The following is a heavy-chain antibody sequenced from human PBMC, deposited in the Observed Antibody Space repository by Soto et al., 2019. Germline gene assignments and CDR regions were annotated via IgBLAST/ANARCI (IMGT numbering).Heavy chain of an antibody. CDR2: INAGNGNT. V-gene: IGHV1-3*01. CDR1: GYTFTNYA. J-gene: IGHJ4*02. CDR3: ARWLRCFDY. D-gene: IGHD3-10*01. Sequence: ASVKVSGKASGYTFTNYAMHWVRQAPGQRLEWMGWINAGNGNTKYSQKFQDRVTITRDTSASTAYMELSSLTSEDTAVYYCARWLRCFDYWGQGTLVTVSS.